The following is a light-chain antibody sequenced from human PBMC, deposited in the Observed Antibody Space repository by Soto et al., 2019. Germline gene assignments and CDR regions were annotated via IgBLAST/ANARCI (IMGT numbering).Light chain of an antibody. Sequence: EIVMTQSPATLSVSPGERATLSCRASQSVSSNLAWYQHKPGQAPRLLIYGATTRATGIPARFSGSGSGTEFTHTISSLQSEDFAVYYCQQYHNWPRTFGQGTRLEIK. CDR1: QSVSSN. J-gene: IGKJ5*01. V-gene: IGKV3-15*01. CDR2: GAT. CDR3: QQYHNWPRT.